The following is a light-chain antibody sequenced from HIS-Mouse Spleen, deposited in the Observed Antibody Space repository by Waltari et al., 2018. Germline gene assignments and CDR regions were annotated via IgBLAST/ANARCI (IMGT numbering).Light chain of an antibody. CDR2: DVS. CDR1: SSDVGGYNY. V-gene: IGLV2-14*03. Sequence: QSALTQPASVSGSPGQSITISCTGTSSDVGGYNYVSWYQQPPGKAPKLMIYDVSNRPSVVSSRCSGSKSGNTASLTISGLQAEDEADYYCSSYTSSSFNVVFGGGTKLTVL. J-gene: IGLJ2*01. CDR3: SSYTSSSFNVV.